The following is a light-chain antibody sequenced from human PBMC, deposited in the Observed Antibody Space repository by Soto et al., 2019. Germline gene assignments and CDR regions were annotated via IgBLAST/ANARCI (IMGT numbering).Light chain of an antibody. CDR1: QTVGNNY. V-gene: IGKV3-20*01. CDR3: QQYASSPLT. J-gene: IGKJ4*01. CDR2: GAS. Sequence: EIVLTQSPGTLSLSPGERATLSCRASQTVGNNYLAWYQQKPGQTPRLPIHGASNRATGIPDRISGSGSGTDFTLFISRLEPEDFAVYYCQQYASSPLTFGGGTKVEIK.